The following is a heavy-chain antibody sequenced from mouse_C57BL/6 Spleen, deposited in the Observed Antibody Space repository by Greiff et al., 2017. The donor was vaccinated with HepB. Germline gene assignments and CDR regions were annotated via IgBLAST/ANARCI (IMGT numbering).Heavy chain of an antibody. J-gene: IGHJ4*01. Sequence: QVQLQQPGAELVKPGASVKMSCKASGYTFTSYWITWVKQRPGQGLEWIGDIYPGSGSTNYNEKFKSKATLTVDTSSSTAYMQLSSLTSEDSAVYCCAYYSNYIVYAMDYWGQGTSVTVSS. CDR1: GYTFTSYW. D-gene: IGHD2-5*01. V-gene: IGHV1-55*01. CDR2: IYPGSGST. CDR3: AYYSNYIVYAMDY.